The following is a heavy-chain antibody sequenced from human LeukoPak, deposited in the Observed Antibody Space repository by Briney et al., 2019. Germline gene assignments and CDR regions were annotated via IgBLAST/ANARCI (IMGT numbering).Heavy chain of an antibody. D-gene: IGHD2-15*01. CDR3: ARDSNLYCPYYFDY. CDR1: GFTFSSYA. J-gene: IGHJ4*02. V-gene: IGHV3-23*01. Sequence: PGGSLRLSCASSGFTFSSYAMSWVRQAPGKGLEWVSTIGGTGVRTYYADSVKGRFTISRDNSKNTLYLQINSLRAEDTAVYYCARDSNLYCPYYFDYWGQGTPVTVSS. CDR2: IGGTGVRT.